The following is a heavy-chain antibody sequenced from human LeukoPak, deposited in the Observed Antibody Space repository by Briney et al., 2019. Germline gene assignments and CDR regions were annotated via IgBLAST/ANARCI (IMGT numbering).Heavy chain of an antibody. J-gene: IGHJ4*02. D-gene: IGHD2-21*01. CDR3: ARDFFPVVDSTWYEIGY. V-gene: IGHV3-30*03. CDR1: GFTFSSYS. CDR2: ISYDGYDK. Sequence: GGSLRLSCAASGFTFSSYSMNWVRQAPGKGLEWVTLISYDGYDKSYADSVRGRFTISRDNSRNTLYLQMDSLRSEDTAVYYCARDFFPVVDSTWYEIGYWGQGTLVTVSS.